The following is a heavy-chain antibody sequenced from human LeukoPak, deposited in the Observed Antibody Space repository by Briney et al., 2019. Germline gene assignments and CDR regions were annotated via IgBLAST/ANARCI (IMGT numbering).Heavy chain of an antibody. J-gene: IGHJ4*02. Sequence: PGGSLRLPCAASRFTFSSYAMTWVRQAPGKGLEWVSVVSGSGDTTYYADSVKGRFTISRDNSKNTLYLQMNSLRAEDTAVYYCVREVYAFDYWGQGTLVTVSS. D-gene: IGHD2-8*01. CDR2: VSGSGDTT. V-gene: IGHV3-23*01. CDR1: RFTFSSYA. CDR3: VREVYAFDY.